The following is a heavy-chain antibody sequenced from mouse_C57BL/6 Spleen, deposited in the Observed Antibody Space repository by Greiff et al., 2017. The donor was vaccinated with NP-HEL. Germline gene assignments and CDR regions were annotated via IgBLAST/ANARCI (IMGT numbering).Heavy chain of an antibody. D-gene: IGHD1-1*01. Sequence: EVNVVESGGGLVKPGGSLKLSCAASGFTFSSYAMSWVRQTPEKRLEWVATISDGGSYTYYPDNVKGRFTISRDNAKNNLYLQMSHLKSEDTAMYYCAREIYYGSSYLDYWGQGTTLTVSS. CDR1: GFTFSSYA. CDR2: ISDGGSYT. J-gene: IGHJ2*01. CDR3: AREIYYGSSYLDY. V-gene: IGHV5-4*01.